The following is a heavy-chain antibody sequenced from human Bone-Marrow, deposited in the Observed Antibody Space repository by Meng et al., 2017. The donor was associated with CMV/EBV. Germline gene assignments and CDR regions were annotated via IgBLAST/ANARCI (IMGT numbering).Heavy chain of an antibody. J-gene: IGHJ4*02. CDR2: ISGSGGST. D-gene: IGHD4-11*01. Sequence: GESLKISCAASGFTFSSYAMSWVRQAPGKGLEWVSAISGSGGSTYYADSVKGRFTISRDNSKNTLYLQMNSLRAEDTAVYYCAKDLLTTIDYWGQGTLVTVSS. CDR1: GFTFSSYA. V-gene: IGHV3-23*01. CDR3: AKDLLTTIDY.